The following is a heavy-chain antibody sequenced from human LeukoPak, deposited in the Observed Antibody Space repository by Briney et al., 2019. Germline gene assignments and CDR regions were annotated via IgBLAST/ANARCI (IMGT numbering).Heavy chain of an antibody. V-gene: IGHV4-59*10. CDR2: IYTSGST. CDR1: GGSFSGYY. CDR3: ASTIVGDGIDAFDI. Sequence: SETLSLTCAVYGGSFSGYYWSWIRRPAGKGLEWIGRIYTSGSTNYNPSLKSRVTMSVDTSKNQFSLKLSSVTAADTAVYYCASTIVGDGIDAFDIWGQGTMVTVSS. D-gene: IGHD1-26*01. J-gene: IGHJ3*02.